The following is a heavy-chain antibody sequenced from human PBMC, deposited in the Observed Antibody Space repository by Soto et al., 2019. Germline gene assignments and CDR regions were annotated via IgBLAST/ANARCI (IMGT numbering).Heavy chain of an antibody. CDR3: ARDEADSGYIYGMDV. V-gene: IGHV3-74*01. Sequence: EVQLVESGGGLVQPGGSLRLSCAASGFTFSSYWMHWVRQAPGKGLVWVSRINSDGSSTSYADSVKGRFTISRDNAKNTLYPQMNSLRAEDTAVYYCARDEADSGYIYGMDVWGQGTTVTVSS. CDR2: INSDGSST. D-gene: IGHD5-12*01. CDR1: GFTFSSYW. J-gene: IGHJ6*02.